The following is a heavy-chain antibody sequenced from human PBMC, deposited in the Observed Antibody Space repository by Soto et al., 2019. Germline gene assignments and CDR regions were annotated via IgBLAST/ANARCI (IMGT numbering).Heavy chain of an antibody. CDR2: ISYDGSNK. CDR1: GFRFNTYG. Sequence: QVQLVESGGGVVPPGKSLRLSCAASGFRFNTYGMHWVRPAPGKGLEWVSFISYDGSNKYTDSVRGRFIISSHDSKNPLDLQMNSLRADDTAIYYCAKDRFTGYTSAIDSLGQGTLVTVAA. CDR3: AKDRFTGYTSAIDS. D-gene: IGHD5-18*01. J-gene: IGHJ5*01. V-gene: IGHV3-30*18.